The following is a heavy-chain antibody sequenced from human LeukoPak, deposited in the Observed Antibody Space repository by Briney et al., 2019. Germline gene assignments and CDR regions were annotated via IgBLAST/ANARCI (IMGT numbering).Heavy chain of an antibody. CDR2: FDPEDGET. D-gene: IGHD6-19*01. J-gene: IGHJ4*02. CDR3: ATEGHPYSSGWYYFDY. Sequence: ASVKVSCKVSGYTLTELSMHWVRQAPGKGLEWMGGFDPEDGETTYAQKFQGRVTMTEDTSTDTAYMELSSLRSEDTAVYYCATEGHPYSSGWYYFDYWGQGTLVTVSS. V-gene: IGHV1-24*01. CDR1: GYTLTELS.